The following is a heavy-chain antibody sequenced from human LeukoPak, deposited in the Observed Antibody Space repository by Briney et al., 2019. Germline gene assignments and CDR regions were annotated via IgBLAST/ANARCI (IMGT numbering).Heavy chain of an antibody. D-gene: IGHD3-10*01. CDR3: ARSRYYGSGRSDPGY. J-gene: IGHJ4*02. V-gene: IGHV3-64*01. CDR1: GFTFSSYA. Sequence: GGSLRLSCAASGFTFSSYAMHWVRQVPGKGLEYVSAISSNGGSTYYANSVKGRFTISRDNSKNTLYLQMGSLRAEDMAVYYCARSRYYGSGRSDPGYWGQGTLVTVSS. CDR2: ISSNGGST.